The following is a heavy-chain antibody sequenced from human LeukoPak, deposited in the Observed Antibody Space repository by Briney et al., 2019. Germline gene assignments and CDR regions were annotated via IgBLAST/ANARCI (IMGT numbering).Heavy chain of an antibody. D-gene: IGHD1-26*01. CDR1: GFDLSRNG. CDR3: ARDGSGSYYIDY. CDR2: IRYDGSKT. Sequence: GGSLRLSCVASGFDLSRNGMHWVRQAPGKGLEWVSFIRYDGSKTFYGASVTGRFTISRDNSKNTLYLQMNSLRAEDTAVYYCARDGSGSYYIDYWGQGTLVTVSS. V-gene: IGHV3-30*02. J-gene: IGHJ4*02.